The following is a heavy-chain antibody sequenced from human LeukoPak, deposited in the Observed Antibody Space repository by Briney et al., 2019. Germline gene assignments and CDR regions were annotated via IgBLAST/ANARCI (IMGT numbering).Heavy chain of an antibody. CDR1: GGSFSGYY. J-gene: IGHJ4*02. D-gene: IGHD2-15*01. CDR3: ARMPGGSDYFDY. CDR2: INHSGST. V-gene: IGHV4-34*01. Sequence: SETLSLTCAVYGGSFSGYYWSWIRQPPGKGLEWIGEINHSGSTNYNPSLKSRVTISVDTCKNQFSLKLSSVTAADTAVYYCARMPGGSDYFDYWGQGTLVTVSS.